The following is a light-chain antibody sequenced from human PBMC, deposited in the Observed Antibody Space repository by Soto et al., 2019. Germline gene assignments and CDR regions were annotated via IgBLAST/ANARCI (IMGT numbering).Light chain of an antibody. V-gene: IGKV1-NL1*01. Sequence: DIQMTQSPPSLSASIGDRVSITCLASQDIKTSLAWYQKKPGEPPQLLIFTASRSEGGVPSRFRGSGSGTDFTLTITGLQPEDFAAYYCQQYDNGPLTFGGGTEVE. J-gene: IGKJ4*01. CDR3: QQYDNGPLT. CDR1: QDIKTS. CDR2: TAS.